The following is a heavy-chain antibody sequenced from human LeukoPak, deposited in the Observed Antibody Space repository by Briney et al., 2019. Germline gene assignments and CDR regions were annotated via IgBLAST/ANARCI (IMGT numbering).Heavy chain of an antibody. CDR2: FYSDGNT. J-gene: IGHJ4*02. V-gene: IGHV3-66*01. CDR1: GFTVSSNY. CDR3: AFLWFGELLSTFDY. D-gene: IGHD3-10*01. Sequence: GGSLRLSCSASGFTVSSNYESWVRQVPGKGLEWVGVFYSDGNTYYADSVKGRFTISRDNSKNTLYLQMNSVRAEDTAVYYCAFLWFGELLSTFDYWGQGTLVTVSS.